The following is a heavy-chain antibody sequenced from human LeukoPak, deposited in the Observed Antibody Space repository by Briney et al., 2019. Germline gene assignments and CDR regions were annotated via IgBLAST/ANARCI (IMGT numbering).Heavy chain of an antibody. CDR2: IYTSGST. CDR1: GGSISSYY. V-gene: IGHV4-4*07. D-gene: IGHD6-19*01. CDR3: AREYSSGWSRGFDY. J-gene: IGHJ4*02. Sequence: SETLSLTCTVSGGSISSYYWSWIPPPPGQGLEWMGRIYTSGSTNYNPSLKSRVTMSVDASKNQFSQKLSSVTAADTAVYYCAREYSSGWSRGFDYWGQGTLVTVSS.